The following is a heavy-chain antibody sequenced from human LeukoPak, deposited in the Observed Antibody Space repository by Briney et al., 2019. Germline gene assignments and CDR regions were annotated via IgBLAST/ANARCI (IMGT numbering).Heavy chain of an antibody. V-gene: IGHV3-21*01. J-gene: IGHJ4*02. CDR2: IGPTGTDR. Sequence: GXSLRLSCAASGFTFSSCGFNWVRQAPGKGLEWVSSIGPTGTDRYYADSVRGRFTISRDNAKNSMYLQMDSLRDEDTAVYYCATETIGRHYDYWGQGTLLTVSS. D-gene: IGHD1-14*01. CDR1: GFTFSSCG. CDR3: ATETIGRHYDY.